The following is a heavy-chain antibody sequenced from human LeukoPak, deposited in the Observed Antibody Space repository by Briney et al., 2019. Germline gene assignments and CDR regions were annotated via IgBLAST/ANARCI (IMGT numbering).Heavy chain of an antibody. CDR1: GGSISSGGYS. CDR3: ARDRGTPNWYVDL. CDR2: IYHSGST. D-gene: IGHD1-14*01. J-gene: IGHJ2*01. V-gene: IGHV4-30-2*01. Sequence: SETLSLTCAVSGGSISSGGYSWSWIRQPPGKGLEWIGYIYHSGSTYYNPSLKSRVTISVDRSKNQFSLKLSSVTAADTAVYYCARDRGTPNWYVDLWGRGTLVTVSS.